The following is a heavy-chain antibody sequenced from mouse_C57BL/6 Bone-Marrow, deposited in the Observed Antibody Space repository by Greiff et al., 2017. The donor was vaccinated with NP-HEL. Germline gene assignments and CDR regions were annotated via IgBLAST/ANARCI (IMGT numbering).Heavy chain of an antibody. CDR1: GYTFTDYY. Sequence: EVQLQQSGPELVKPGASVKISCKASGYTFTDYYVNWVKQSHGKSLEWIGDINPNNGGTSYNQKFKGKATLTVDKSSSTAYMELRSLTSEDSAVYYCARATDYDYDGAMDYWGQGTSVTVSS. CDR3: ARATDYDYDGAMDY. J-gene: IGHJ4*01. CDR2: INPNNGGT. D-gene: IGHD2-4*01. V-gene: IGHV1-26*01.